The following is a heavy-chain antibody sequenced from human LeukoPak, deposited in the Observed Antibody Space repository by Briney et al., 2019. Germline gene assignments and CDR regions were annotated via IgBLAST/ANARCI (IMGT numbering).Heavy chain of an antibody. D-gene: IGHD4-17*01. CDR2: INPSDGST. V-gene: IGHV1-46*01. CDR3: ARTLRLNHYFDQ. Sequence: ASVKVSCKASGYTFTSYYMHWVRQAPGQGLEWMGIINPSDGSTSYAQKFQGRVTMTRDTSTSTVYMDLSSLRSEDTAVYYCARTLRLNHYFDQWGQGTLVTVSS. J-gene: IGHJ4*02. CDR1: GYTFTSYY.